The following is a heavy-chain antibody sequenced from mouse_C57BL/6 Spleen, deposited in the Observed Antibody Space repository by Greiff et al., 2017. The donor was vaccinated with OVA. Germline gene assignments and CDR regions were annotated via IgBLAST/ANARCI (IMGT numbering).Heavy chain of an antibody. CDR2: IYPRSGNT. Sequence: VQLQQSGAELARPGASVKLSCKASGYTFTSYGISWVKQRTGQGLEWIGEIYPRSGNTYYNEKFKGKATLTADKSSSTAYMELRSLTSEDSAVYYCARERDPFITTVVAPFDYWGQGTTLTVSS. CDR1: GYTFTSYG. V-gene: IGHV1-81*01. J-gene: IGHJ2*01. D-gene: IGHD1-1*01. CDR3: ARERDPFITTVVAPFDY.